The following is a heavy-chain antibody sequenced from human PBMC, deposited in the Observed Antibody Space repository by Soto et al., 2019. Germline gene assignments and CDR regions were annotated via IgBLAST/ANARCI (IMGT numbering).Heavy chain of an antibody. CDR2: IIPVLDIR. CDR1: GGTFSSYT. J-gene: IGHJ4*02. CDR3: VVAVDGTSGYYFAY. D-gene: IGHD6-19*01. Sequence: QVQLVQSGAAMKKPGSSVKVSCKASGGTFSSYTINWVRQAPGQGLQWMGRIIPVLDIRNYAQNFQGRVTITADKSTSTVYMELSSLTSEDTAMYYCVVAVDGTSGYYFAYWGQGTLVTVSS. V-gene: IGHV1-69*02.